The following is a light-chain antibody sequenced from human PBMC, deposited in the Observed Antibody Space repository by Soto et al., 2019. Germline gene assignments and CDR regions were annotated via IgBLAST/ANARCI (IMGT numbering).Light chain of an antibody. CDR3: CSYAGDTTFFV. CDR1: SGEVGSYYP. V-gene: IGLV2-23*02. CDR2: EVN. Sequence: QSVLTQPASMSGSPGQSITISCTGTSGEVGSYYPVSWFQQHPGKAPKLIIYEVNKRPSGVSDRFSGSKSGNTASLTISGLQAADEAAYYCCSYAGDTTFFVFGTGTKVTVL. J-gene: IGLJ1*01.